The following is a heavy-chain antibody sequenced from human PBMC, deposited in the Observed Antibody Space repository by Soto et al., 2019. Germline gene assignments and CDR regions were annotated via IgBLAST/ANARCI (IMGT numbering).Heavy chain of an antibody. CDR1: GDSISSGDYY. CDR3: ASGGIYSGYERGGYDY. D-gene: IGHD5-12*01. Sequence: SETLSLTCTVSGDSISSGDYYWSWIRQPPGKGLEWIGCIYYSGNTYYNPSLKRRFSISVDTSKNQFSLQLSSVTAADTAVYYCASGGIYSGYERGGYDYWGQGTLVTVSS. CDR2: IYYSGNT. J-gene: IGHJ4*02. V-gene: IGHV4-30-4*02.